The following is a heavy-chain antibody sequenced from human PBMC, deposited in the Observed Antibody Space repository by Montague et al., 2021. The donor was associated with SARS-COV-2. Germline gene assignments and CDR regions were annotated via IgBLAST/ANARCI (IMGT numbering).Heavy chain of an antibody. Sequence: SQTLSLTCTVSGGSISSSSNYWGWIRQPPGKGLEWIGNIYYSGSTYYNPSLKSRVTISVDTSKNQFSLKLSSVTAADTVVYYCARLNFHITIFGVVSSRVFDYWGQGTLVTVSS. CDR1: GGSISSSSNY. D-gene: IGHD3-3*01. V-gene: IGHV4-39*01. CDR3: ARLNFHITIFGVVSSRVFDY. CDR2: IYYSGST. J-gene: IGHJ4*02.